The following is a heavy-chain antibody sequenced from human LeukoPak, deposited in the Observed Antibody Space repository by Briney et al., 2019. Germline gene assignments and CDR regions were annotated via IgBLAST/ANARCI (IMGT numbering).Heavy chain of an antibody. J-gene: IGHJ4*02. Sequence: PGGSLRLSCGASGFAFTDYWMTWVRQAPEKGLEWVANIKQDGSEEYYVDSVKGRFTISRDNAKNSLYLQVNSLRAEDTAVYYCARVPGVTRYFDSWGQGILVTVSS. CDR1: GFAFTDYW. CDR3: ARVPGVTRYFDS. CDR2: IKQDGSEE. V-gene: IGHV3-7*01. D-gene: IGHD4-23*01.